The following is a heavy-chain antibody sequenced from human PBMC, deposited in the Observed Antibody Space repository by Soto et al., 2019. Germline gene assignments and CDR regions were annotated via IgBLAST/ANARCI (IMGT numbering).Heavy chain of an antibody. CDR1: GFTFSSYS. J-gene: IGHJ6*02. Sequence: NPGGSLRLSCAASGFTFSSYSMNWVRQAPGKGLEWVSSISSSSSYIYYADSVKGRFTISRDNAKNSLYLQMNSLRAEDTAVYYCAGELIIGHYGMDVWGQGTTVTVSS. CDR2: ISSSSSYI. V-gene: IGHV3-21*01. D-gene: IGHD2-8*01. CDR3: AGELIIGHYGMDV.